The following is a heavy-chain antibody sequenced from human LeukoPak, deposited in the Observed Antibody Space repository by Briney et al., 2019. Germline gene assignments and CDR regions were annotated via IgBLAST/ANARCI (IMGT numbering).Heavy chain of an antibody. CDR3: ARDRGYSTFDM. D-gene: IGHD5-18*01. V-gene: IGHV3-7*05. CDR2: INQDGSEK. Sequence: GGSLRLSCVASGFTFSSYWMAWVRQAPGKGLEWVANINQDGSEKNYVDSVKGRFTISRDNAKNSLCLQMNSLRAEDTAVYYCARDRGYSTFDMWGQGTMVTVSS. CDR1: GFTFSSYW. J-gene: IGHJ3*02.